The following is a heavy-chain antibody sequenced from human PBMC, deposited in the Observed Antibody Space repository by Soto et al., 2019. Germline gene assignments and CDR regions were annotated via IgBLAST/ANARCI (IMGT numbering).Heavy chain of an antibody. CDR2: ISGGGGST. D-gene: IGHD5-12*01. V-gene: IGHV3-23*01. J-gene: IGHJ4*02. CDR1: GLTCSGYG. CDR3: AKSRGPFGRDGYIAFDY. Sequence: GASLRLCWGASGLTCSGYGLSSVRQAPGKGLEWVSAISGGGGSTYYADSVKGRFTISRDNSKNTQYLQMNNLRAEDTAVYYCAKSRGPFGRDGYIAFDYGGQGTLVTVSS.